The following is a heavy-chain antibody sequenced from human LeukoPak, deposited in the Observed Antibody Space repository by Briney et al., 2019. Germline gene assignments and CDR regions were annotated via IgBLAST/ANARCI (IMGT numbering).Heavy chain of an antibody. CDR3: ARGQDILWFGELPSFDY. Sequence: ASVKVSCKASGYTFTSYAMNWVRQAPGQGLEWMGWINTNTGNPTYAPAFTGRFVFSLDTSVSTAYLQISSLKAEDTAVYYCARGQDILWFGELPSFDYWGRGTLVTVSS. V-gene: IGHV7-4-1*02. CDR1: GYTFTSYA. CDR2: INTNTGNP. D-gene: IGHD3-10*01. J-gene: IGHJ4*02.